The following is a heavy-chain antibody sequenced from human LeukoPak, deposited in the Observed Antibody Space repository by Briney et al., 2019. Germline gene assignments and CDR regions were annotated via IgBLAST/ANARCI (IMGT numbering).Heavy chain of an antibody. CDR2: INPSSGGT. CDR3: ARDTSMDYYDSSGYE. J-gene: IGHJ4*02. CDR1: GYTFTGYY. Sequence: ASVKVSCAASGYTFTGYYLHWVRQAPGQGLEWMGWINPSSGGTKYAQKFQGRVTMTSDTSISTAYMELRRLRSDDTAVYFCARDTSMDYYDSSGYEWGRGTLVAVSS. V-gene: IGHV1-2*02. D-gene: IGHD3-22*01.